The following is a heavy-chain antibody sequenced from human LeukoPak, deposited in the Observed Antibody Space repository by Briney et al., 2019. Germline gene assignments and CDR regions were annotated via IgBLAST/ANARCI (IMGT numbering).Heavy chain of an antibody. CDR1: GGSISSDLCN. CDR2: IYSSGPT. CDR3: AGGAYGSGSYAKWFDP. J-gene: IGHJ5*02. Sequence: PSETLSLSCTVSGGSISSDLCNWGWIRPPAGEGLDWIGRIYSSGPTNYNTSLKTRVTISVERSKTQVSLMLNSVTAADPAVYYCAGGAYGSGSYAKWFDPWGQGSLVIVSS. V-gene: IGHV4-61*02. D-gene: IGHD3-10*01.